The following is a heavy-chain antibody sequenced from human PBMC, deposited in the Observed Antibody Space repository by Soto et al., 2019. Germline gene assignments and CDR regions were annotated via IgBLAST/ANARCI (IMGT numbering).Heavy chain of an antibody. CDR1: AVIFSDYA. Sequence: RGALRVPCVASAVIFSDYAKHWARQAPGKGLEWLALISPAGTNQYYADSAKGRFTISRDNSKNTLYLQMNSLRHEDTGLYYCARENSRISPRLFQHWGHGTLVTVSS. CDR2: ISPAGTNQ. CDR3: ARENSRISPRLFQH. J-gene: IGHJ1*01. V-gene: IGHV3-30-3*01. D-gene: IGHD6-6*01.